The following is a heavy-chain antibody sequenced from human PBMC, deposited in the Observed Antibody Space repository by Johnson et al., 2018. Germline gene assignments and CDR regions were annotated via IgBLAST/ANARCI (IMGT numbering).Heavy chain of an antibody. D-gene: IGHD6-13*01. Sequence: EVQLVESGGGLIQPGGSLRLSCAAWGFTVSSIHMSWVRQAPGKGLEWVSLIYGGGSPYYADSVKGRFTISRDNSKNTPFLQMNRLRAEDTAESYCARVPLVQGGSYGMDVWGKGTTVTVSS. V-gene: IGHV3-53*01. J-gene: IGHJ6*04. CDR1: GFTVSSIH. CDR2: IYGGGSP. CDR3: ARVPLVQGGSYGMDV.